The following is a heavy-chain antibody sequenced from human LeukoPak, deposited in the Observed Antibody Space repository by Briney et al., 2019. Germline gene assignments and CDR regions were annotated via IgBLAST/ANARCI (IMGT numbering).Heavy chain of an antibody. J-gene: IGHJ4*02. V-gene: IGHV3-48*04. CDR3: ARVYSSSWYDFDY. Sequence: PGGSLRLSCAASGFTFSSYSMNWVRQAPGKGLEWVSYISSSSSTIYYADSVKGQFTISRDNAKDSLYLQMNSLRAEDTAVYYCARVYSSSWYDFDYWGQGTLVTVSS. CDR1: GFTFSSYS. D-gene: IGHD6-13*01. CDR2: ISSSSSTI.